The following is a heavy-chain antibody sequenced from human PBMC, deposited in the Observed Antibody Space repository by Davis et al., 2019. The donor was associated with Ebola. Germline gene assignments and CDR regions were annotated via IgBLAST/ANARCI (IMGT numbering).Heavy chain of an antibody. CDR2: ISSSSSYI. D-gene: IGHD6-13*01. CDR3: ARTLGLQQLLTHDAFDI. V-gene: IGHV3-21*01. Sequence: GESLKISCAASGFTFSSYSMNWVRQAPGKGLEWVSSISSSSSYIYYADSVKGRFTISRDNAKNSLYLQMNSLRAEDTAVYYCARTLGLQQLLTHDAFDIWGQGTMFTVSS. J-gene: IGHJ3*02. CDR1: GFTFSSYS.